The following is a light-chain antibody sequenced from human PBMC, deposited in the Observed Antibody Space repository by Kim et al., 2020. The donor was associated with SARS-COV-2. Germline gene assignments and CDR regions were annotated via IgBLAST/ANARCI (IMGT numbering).Light chain of an antibody. Sequence: SYELTQPPSVSVSPGQTASITCSGDKLGDKYAYWYQQKPGQSPVVVIYQDNKRPSGIPEGFSGSNSGNTATLTISGTQAMDEADYYCQAWDSRSYVVFGGGTQLTVL. CDR3: QAWDSRSYVV. V-gene: IGLV3-1*01. J-gene: IGLJ2*01. CDR1: KLGDKY. CDR2: QDN.